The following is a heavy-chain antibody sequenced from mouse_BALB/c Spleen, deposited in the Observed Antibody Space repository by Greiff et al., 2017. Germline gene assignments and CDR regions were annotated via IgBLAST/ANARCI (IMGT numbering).Heavy chain of an antibody. J-gene: IGHJ4*01. Sequence: VQLQQSGPELVKPGASVKISCKASGYTFTDYNMHWVKQSHGKSLEWIGYIYPYNGGTGYNQKFKSKATLTVDNSSSTAYMELRSLTSEDSAVYYCARDRIYDYGSSSYYYAMDYWGQGTSVTVSS. CDR1: GYTFTDYN. V-gene: IGHV1S29*02. CDR3: ARDRIYDYGSSSYYYAMDY. D-gene: IGHD1-1*01. CDR2: IYPYNGGT.